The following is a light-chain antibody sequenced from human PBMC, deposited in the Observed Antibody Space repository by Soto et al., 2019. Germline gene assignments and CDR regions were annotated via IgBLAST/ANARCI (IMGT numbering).Light chain of an antibody. J-gene: IGKJ5*01. Sequence: EIVLTQSPATLSLSPGERATLSCRTSQSVSSYFAWYQQKPGRAPRLLIYDASNRATGIPARFIGSGSGTDFTLTISSLEPKDFAVYYCQQRSNWPITFGQGTRLEIK. CDR3: QQRSNWPIT. CDR1: QSVSSY. V-gene: IGKV3-11*01. CDR2: DAS.